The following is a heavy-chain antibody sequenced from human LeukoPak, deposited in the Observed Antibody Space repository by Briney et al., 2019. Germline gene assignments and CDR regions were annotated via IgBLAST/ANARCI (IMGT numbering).Heavy chain of an antibody. V-gene: IGHV3-64D*06. D-gene: IGHD1-26*01. CDR3: VKGGDDSGEDFLTPGDWFDT. Sequence: TGGSLRLSCSVSGFTFNIYSMYWVRQAPGKGLEYVSGISSSGDGTDYADSVKGRFTVSRANPKNTLFLQMRSLRHEDTALYYCVKGGDDSGEDFLTPGDWFDTWGQGSLVTVS. CDR2: ISSSGDGT. CDR1: GFTFNIYS. J-gene: IGHJ5*02.